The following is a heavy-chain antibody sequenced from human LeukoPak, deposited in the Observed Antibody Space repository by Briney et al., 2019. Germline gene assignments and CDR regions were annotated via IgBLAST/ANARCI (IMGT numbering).Heavy chain of an antibody. J-gene: IGHJ4*02. CDR3: ARGRGADYGGNSGYFDY. CDR1: GFTFSGFG. V-gene: IGHV3-33*01. D-gene: IGHD4-23*01. Sequence: HPGKSLRLSGAASGFTFSGFGMHWVRQAPGKGLEWVAVIWYDGSNKYYADSVKGRFTISRDNPKNTLYVQMNSLRAEDTAVYYCARGRGADYGGNSGYFDYWGQGTLVTVSS. CDR2: IWYDGSNK.